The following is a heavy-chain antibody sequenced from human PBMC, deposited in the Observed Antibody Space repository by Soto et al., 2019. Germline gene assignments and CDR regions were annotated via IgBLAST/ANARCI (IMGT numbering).Heavy chain of an antibody. CDR2: IGYDGSKK. CDR1: GFTFSSYG. J-gene: IGHJ4*02. CDR3: ARFNGVAPLGTFDL. D-gene: IGHD2-8*01. V-gene: IGHV3-33*01. Sequence: QVQLLESGGGVVQPGRSLRVSCAASGFTFSSYGMHWVRQAPGKGLEWVALIGYDGSKKYYADSVKGRFTIARDNSRRTLDLQMNSPRAEDTAVYYCARFNGVAPLGTFDLWGQGTLVTVAS.